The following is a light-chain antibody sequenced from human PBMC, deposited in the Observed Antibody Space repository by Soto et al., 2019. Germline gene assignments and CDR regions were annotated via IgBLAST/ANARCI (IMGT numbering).Light chain of an antibody. CDR3: QQRSNWPPYT. J-gene: IGKJ2*01. CDR1: QSVSSY. Sequence: EIVLTQSPATLSLSPGERVTLSCRASQSVSSYLAWYQQKPGQAPRLLIYDASNRATGIPARFSGSGSGTDFTLNISRLEPEDFAVYYCQQRSNWPPYTFGQGTKLEIK. V-gene: IGKV3-11*01. CDR2: DAS.